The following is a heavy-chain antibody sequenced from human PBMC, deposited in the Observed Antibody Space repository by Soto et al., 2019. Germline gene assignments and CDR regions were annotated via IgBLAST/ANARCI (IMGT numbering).Heavy chain of an antibody. J-gene: IGHJ4*02. CDR1: GGSISSSSYY. CDR2: IYYSGST. V-gene: IGHV4-39*07. CDR3: ARDLVVSSGWDGFDY. Sequence: KTSETLSLTCTVSGGSISSSSYYWGWIRQPPGKGLEWIGSIYYSGSTYYNPSLKSRVTISVDTSKNQFSLKLSSVTAADTAVYYCARDLVVSSGWDGFDYWGQGTLVTVSS. D-gene: IGHD6-19*01.